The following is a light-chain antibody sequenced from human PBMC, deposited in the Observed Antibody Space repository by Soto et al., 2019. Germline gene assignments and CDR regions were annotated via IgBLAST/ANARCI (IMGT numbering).Light chain of an antibody. CDR1: RSVLYKSNNKNH. J-gene: IGKJ4*01. V-gene: IGKV4-1*01. CDR3: QQYFDVPFT. CDR2: WAS. Sequence: IVMTQSPDSLAVSLGERATMNCKCSRSVLYKSNNKNHLAWYQQKPGQPPQLIIYWASTRESGVPERFSGSGSGTDFTRTISSLEAEDVAFYWCQQYFDVPFTFGGGTKVDIK.